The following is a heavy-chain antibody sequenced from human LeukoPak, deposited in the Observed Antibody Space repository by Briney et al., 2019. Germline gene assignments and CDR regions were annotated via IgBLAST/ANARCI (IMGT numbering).Heavy chain of an antibody. J-gene: IGHJ4*02. CDR3: ARGQEYQLDY. CDR1: GFTFSAYS. D-gene: IGHD2-2*01. V-gene: IGHV3-48*01. CDR2: IGSSSSLI. Sequence: GGSLRLSCAVSGFTFSAYSMNWIRQAPEKGLEWVSYIGSSSSLIYYADSVKGRFTISRDNAKNSLYLQMDSLRAEDTAVYFCARGQEYQLDYWVQGTLVTVSS.